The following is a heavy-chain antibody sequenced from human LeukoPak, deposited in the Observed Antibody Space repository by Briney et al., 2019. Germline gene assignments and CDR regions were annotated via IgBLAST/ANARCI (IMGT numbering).Heavy chain of an antibody. Sequence: SETLSLTCLVCGGSMSNYYWSWIRQPACRGLEWIGRIYSTGTINYNPSLESRVTMSVDTSKNQCSLNMRSVTAADTAVYFCARDEAYDLDEASGYYYNRGLDYWGQGTLVTVSS. J-gene: IGHJ4*02. D-gene: IGHD3-22*01. CDR2: IYSTGTI. CDR3: ARDEAYDLDEASGYYYNRGLDY. V-gene: IGHV4-4*07. CDR1: GGSMSNYY.